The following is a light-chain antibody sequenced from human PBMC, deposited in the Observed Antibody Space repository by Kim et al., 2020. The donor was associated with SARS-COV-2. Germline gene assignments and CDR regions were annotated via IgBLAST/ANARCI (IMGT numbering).Light chain of an antibody. CDR3: QHFNGYPLT. V-gene: IGKV1-5*03. J-gene: IGKJ1*01. Sequence: DIQMTQFPSTLSASVGDGVTITCRASQSISNKLAWYQQKPGKAPKVLIYKASSLESGVPSRFSGSGSGTEFTLTISSLQPDDFATYYCQHFNGYPLTCGQGTKVEI. CDR1: QSISNK. CDR2: KAS.